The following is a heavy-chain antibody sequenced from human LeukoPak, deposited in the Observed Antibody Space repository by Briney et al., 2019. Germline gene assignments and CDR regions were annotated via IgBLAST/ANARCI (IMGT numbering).Heavy chain of an antibody. CDR2: ISASTGNT. Sequence: ASVKVSCTTSGYTFTNYGISWVRQAPGQGLEWMGWISASTGNTNYAQKLQGRVTMTTDTSTSTAYMELRSLRSDDTAVYYCARGELDRYCSGGSCYPTGRSYYFDYWGQGTLVTVSS. D-gene: IGHD2-15*01. V-gene: IGHV1-18*01. CDR3: ARGELDRYCSGGSCYPTGRSYYFDY. J-gene: IGHJ4*02. CDR1: GYTFTNYG.